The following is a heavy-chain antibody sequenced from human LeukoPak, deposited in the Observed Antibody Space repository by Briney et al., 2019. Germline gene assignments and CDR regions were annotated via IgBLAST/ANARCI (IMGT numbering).Heavy chain of an antibody. D-gene: IGHD4-17*01. V-gene: IGHV3-48*04. Sequence: GGSLRLSCAASGFTFSSFSMNWVRQAPGKGLEWISYITSSSSSTYYADSVKGRFTISRDNAKNSLYLQMNSLRAGDTAVYYCARVIGSYGDSAYWGQGTLVTVSS. CDR3: ARVIGSYGDSAY. CDR2: ITSSSSST. CDR1: GFTFSSFS. J-gene: IGHJ4*02.